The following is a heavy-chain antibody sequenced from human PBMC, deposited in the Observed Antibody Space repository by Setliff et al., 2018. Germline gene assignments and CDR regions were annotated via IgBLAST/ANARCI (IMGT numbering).Heavy chain of an antibody. Sequence: GASVKVSCKASGYTFTSYDINWVRQATGQGLEWMGWMNPNSGNTGYAQKFQGRVTMTRNTSISTAYMELSSLRSEDTAVYYCVSLRGDGYNYFDYWGQGTLVTVSS. CDR1: GYTFTSYD. J-gene: IGHJ4*02. CDR3: VSLRGDGYNYFDY. CDR2: MNPNSGNT. V-gene: IGHV1-8*02. D-gene: IGHD5-12*01.